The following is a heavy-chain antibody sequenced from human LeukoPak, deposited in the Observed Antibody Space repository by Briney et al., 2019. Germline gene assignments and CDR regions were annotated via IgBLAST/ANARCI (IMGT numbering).Heavy chain of an antibody. J-gene: IGHJ5*02. CDR3: AKESTTVTRPSWFDP. CDR2: IYTGGDT. V-gene: IGHV3-66*01. CDR1: GFAVTSNY. D-gene: IGHD4-17*01. Sequence: QSGGSLRLSCAASGFAVTSNYMSWVRQAPGKGLEWVSVIYTGGDTYYADSVKGRFTISRDNSKNTLYLQMNSLRAEDTAVYYCAKESTTVTRPSWFDPWGQGTLVTVSS.